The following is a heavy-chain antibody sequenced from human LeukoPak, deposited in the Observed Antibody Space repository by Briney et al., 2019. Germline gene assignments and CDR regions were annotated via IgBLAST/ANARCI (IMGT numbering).Heavy chain of an antibody. D-gene: IGHD6-19*01. J-gene: IGHJ4*02. CDR2: ISYDGSNK. V-gene: IGHV3-30-3*01. CDR3: ARVGGQWLVPNYFDY. Sequence: GGSLRLSCAASGFTFSSYAMHWVRQAPGKGLEWVAVISYDGSNKYYADSVKGRFTISRDNSKNTLYLQMNSLRAEDTAVYYCARVGGQWLVPNYFDYWGQGALVTVSS. CDR1: GFTFSSYA.